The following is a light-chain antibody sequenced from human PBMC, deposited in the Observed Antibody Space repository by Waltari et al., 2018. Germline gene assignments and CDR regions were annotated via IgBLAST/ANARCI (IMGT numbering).Light chain of an antibody. CDR1: SRDIGAFTS. CDR2: DVT. J-gene: IGLJ3*02. V-gene: IGLV2-14*03. CDR3: ASFISGSTSSVL. Sequence: QSALTQPASVSGSPGQSITISCTGTSRDIGAFTSVSWYQQHPGKAPNVLIYDVTNRPSGVSYRFSGSKSGNTASLTISGLQAEDEAYYHCASFISGSTSSVLFGGGTKLTVL.